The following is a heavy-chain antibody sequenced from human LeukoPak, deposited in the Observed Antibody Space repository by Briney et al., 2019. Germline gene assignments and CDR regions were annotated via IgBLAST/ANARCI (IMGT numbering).Heavy chain of an antibody. D-gene: IGHD4-11*01. CDR3: ADSNYWYPVDY. CDR1: GFTFASYA. Sequence: GGSLRLSCAASGFTFASYAMRWVRQAPGKGLEWVSSITGSGDTTYYADSVKGRFTISRDNSKNTLYLQLNSLRAEDTALYYCADSNYWYPVDYWGQGTLVTVSS. J-gene: IGHJ4*02. V-gene: IGHV3-23*01. CDR2: ITGSGDTT.